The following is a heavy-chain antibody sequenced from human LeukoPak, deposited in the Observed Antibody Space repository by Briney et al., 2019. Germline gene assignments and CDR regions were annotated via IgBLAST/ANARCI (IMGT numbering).Heavy chain of an antibody. CDR1: GGSVSSGSYY. CDR3: AREGPSFWSGPDYGMDV. V-gene: IGHV4-61*01. D-gene: IGHD3-3*01. CDR2: IYYSGST. Sequence: PSETLSLTCTVSGGSVSSGSYYWSWIRQPPGKGLEWIGYIYYSGSTNYNPSLKSRVTISVDTSKNQFSLKLSSVTAADTAVYYCAREGPSFWSGPDYGMDVWGQGTTVTVSS. J-gene: IGHJ6*02.